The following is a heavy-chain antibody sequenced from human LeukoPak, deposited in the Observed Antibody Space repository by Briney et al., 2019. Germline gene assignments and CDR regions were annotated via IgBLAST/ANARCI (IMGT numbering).Heavy chain of an antibody. D-gene: IGHD2-2*01. Sequence: GGSLRLSCAASGFTFSSYGMHWVRQAPGKGLEWVAFIRYDGSNKYYADSVKGRFTISRDNSKNTLYLQMNSLRAEDTAVYYCARARGYCSSTSCSLFDYWGQGTLVTVSS. CDR1: GFTFSSYG. J-gene: IGHJ4*02. CDR3: ARARGYCSSTSCSLFDY. CDR2: IRYDGSNK. V-gene: IGHV3-30*02.